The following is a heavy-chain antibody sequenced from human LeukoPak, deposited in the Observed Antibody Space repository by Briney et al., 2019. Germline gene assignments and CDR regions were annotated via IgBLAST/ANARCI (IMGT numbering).Heavy chain of an antibody. CDR1: GGSISSGSYY. CDR2: IYYSGST. V-gene: IGHV4-39*01. Sequence: SETLSLTCTVSGGSISSGSYYWGWICQPPGKGLEWIGSIYYSGSTYYNPSLKSRVTISVDTSKNQFSLKLSSVTAADTAVYYRARVWWLARGHFDYWGQGTLVTVSS. D-gene: IGHD2-21*01. J-gene: IGHJ4*02. CDR3: ARVWWLARGHFDY.